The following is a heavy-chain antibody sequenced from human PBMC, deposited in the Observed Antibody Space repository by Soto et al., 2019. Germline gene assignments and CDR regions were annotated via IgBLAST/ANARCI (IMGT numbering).Heavy chain of an antibody. D-gene: IGHD3-9*01. Sequence: QVQLVQSGAEVKKPGSSVKVSCKASGGTFSSYTISWVRQAPGQGLEWMGRIIPILGIANYAQKFQGRVTITADKSTSTAYMELSSLRSEDTAVYYCARDFESGNENWFDPWGQGTLVTVSS. V-gene: IGHV1-69*08. CDR2: IIPILGIA. J-gene: IGHJ5*02. CDR1: GGTFSSYT. CDR3: ARDFESGNENWFDP.